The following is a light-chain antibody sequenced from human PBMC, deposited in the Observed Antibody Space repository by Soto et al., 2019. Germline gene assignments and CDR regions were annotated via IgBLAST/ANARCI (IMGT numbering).Light chain of an antibody. Sequence: QSVLTQPPSVSGAPGQRLTISCAGTSSNIGAGFDVHWYQQLPGTAPKLLIYDNSNRPSGVPDRFSGSKSGTSASLAITGLQAEDGTDYYCQSYDSRLSAVVFGGGTKLTVL. CDR1: SSNIGAGFD. CDR2: DNS. V-gene: IGLV1-40*01. J-gene: IGLJ2*01. CDR3: QSYDSRLSAVV.